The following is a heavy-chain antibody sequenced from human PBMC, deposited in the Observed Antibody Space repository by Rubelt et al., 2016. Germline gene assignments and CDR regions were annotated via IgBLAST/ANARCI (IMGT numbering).Heavy chain of an antibody. J-gene: IGHJ6*02. V-gene: IGHV4-59*12. Sequence: GSGPGLVKPSETLSVTCSVSGGSISSYYWSWIRQPPGKGLEWIGYIYDSGSTNYNPSLKSRVTILVDTSKNQFSLKLSSVTAADTAVYYCARDDGERGMDVWGQGTTVTVSS. CDR1: GGSISSYY. D-gene: IGHD1-1*01. CDR3: ARDDGERGMDV. CDR2: IYDSGST.